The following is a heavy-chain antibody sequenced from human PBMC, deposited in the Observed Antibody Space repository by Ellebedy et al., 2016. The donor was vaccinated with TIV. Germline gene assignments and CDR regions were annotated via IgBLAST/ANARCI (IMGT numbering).Heavy chain of an antibody. V-gene: IGHV4-39*07. CDR1: GGSISSSGFY. CDR3: AHSFVSSTSWAGGMDV. D-gene: IGHD2-2*01. CDR2: IHYTGST. Sequence: SETLSLXCTVSGGSISSSGFYWGWIRQPPGKGLEWIGSIHYTGSTYYNPSLKSRVTISVDTSKNQFSLKLSSVTAADTAVYYCAHSFVSSTSWAGGMDVWGQGTTVTVSS. J-gene: IGHJ6*02.